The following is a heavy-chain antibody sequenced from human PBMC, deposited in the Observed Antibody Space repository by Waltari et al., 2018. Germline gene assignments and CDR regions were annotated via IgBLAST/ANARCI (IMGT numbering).Heavy chain of an antibody. J-gene: IGHJ4*02. CDR3: AREFGRSFDY. Sequence: RLSCSASGFTFINYAIHWVRQAPGKGLEWVTVMSYDGKNKYYADSVKGRFTISRDNSKSTLFLQMNSLRPDDTAVYYCAREFGRSFDYWGQGTLVIVSS. V-gene: IGHV3-30*04. D-gene: IGHD3-10*01. CDR2: MSYDGKNK. CDR1: GFTFINYA.